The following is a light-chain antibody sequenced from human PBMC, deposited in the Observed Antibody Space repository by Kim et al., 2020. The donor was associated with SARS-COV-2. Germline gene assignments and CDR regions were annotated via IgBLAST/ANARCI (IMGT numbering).Light chain of an antibody. CDR3: QQYDRYSLT. Sequence: ASVGDRVTITCRASQSISSWLAWYQQKPGKAPNLLIYDASRLESGVPSRFSGSGSGTEFTLTISSLQPDDFATYYCQQYDRYSLTFGGGTKVDIK. CDR2: DAS. CDR1: QSISSW. V-gene: IGKV1-5*01. J-gene: IGKJ4*01.